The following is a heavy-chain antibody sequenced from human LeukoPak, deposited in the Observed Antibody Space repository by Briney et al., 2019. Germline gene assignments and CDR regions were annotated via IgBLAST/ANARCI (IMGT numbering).Heavy chain of an antibody. CDR1: GFTFSSYG. D-gene: IGHD1-26*01. V-gene: IGHV3-23*01. CDR3: AKQWELLRFDY. J-gene: IGHJ4*02. CDR2: ISGSGGST. Sequence: GGTLRLSCAASGFTFSSYGMSWVRQAPGKGLEWVSAISGSGGSTYYADSVKGRFTISRDNSKNTLYLQMNSLRAEDTAVYYCAKQWELLRFDYWGQGTLVTVSS.